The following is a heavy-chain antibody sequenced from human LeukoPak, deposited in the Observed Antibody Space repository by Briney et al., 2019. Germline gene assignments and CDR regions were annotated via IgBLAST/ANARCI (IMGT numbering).Heavy chain of an antibody. D-gene: IGHD5-18*01. J-gene: IGHJ5*02. CDR1: GFTFSSYA. CDR3: ARATASNWFDP. V-gene: IGHV3-7*01. CDR2: INQDGSEK. Sequence: GGSLRLSCAASGFTFSSYAMSWVRQAPGKGLEWVANINQDGSEKYYVDSVKGRFSISRDNAKNSLYLQMNSLRAEDTAIYYCARATASNWFDPWGQGTLVTVSS.